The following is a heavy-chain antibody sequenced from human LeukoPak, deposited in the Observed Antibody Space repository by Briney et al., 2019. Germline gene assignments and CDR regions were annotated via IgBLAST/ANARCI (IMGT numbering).Heavy chain of an antibody. Sequence: GGSLRLSCAASGFPFSSYAMYWVRQAPGKGLVWVSRVHGDGNNIGYADSVKGRFTIFRDNAKNTLYLQMNSLRPDDTAVYYCARARVGDPTDYWGQGTLVAVSS. CDR3: ARARVGDPTDY. CDR2: VHGDGNNI. CDR1: GFPFSSYA. J-gene: IGHJ4*02. V-gene: IGHV3-74*01. D-gene: IGHD1-26*01.